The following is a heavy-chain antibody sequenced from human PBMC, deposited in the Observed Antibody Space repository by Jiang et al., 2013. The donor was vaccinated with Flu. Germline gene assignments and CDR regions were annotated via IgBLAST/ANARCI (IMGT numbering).Heavy chain of an antibody. V-gene: IGHV3-23*01. CDR3: DESGGLTHYYDSSGYFPFDY. CDR2: ISGSGGST. CDR1: GFTFSSYA. Sequence: CAASGFTFSSYAMSWVRQAPGKGLEWVSAISGSGGSTYYADSVKGRFTISRDNSKNTLYLQMNSLRAEDTAVYYCDESGGLTHYYDSSGYFPFDYWGQGTLVTVSS. J-gene: IGHJ4*02. D-gene: IGHD3-22*01.